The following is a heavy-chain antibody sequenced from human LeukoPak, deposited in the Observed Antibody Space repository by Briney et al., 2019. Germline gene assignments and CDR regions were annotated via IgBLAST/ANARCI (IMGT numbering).Heavy chain of an antibody. J-gene: IGHJ4*02. V-gene: IGHV3-30*02. CDR2: IRYDAINK. Sequence: GGSLRLSCAASGFTFSSYGMHWVRQAPGKGLEWVAFIRYDAINKYYADSVKGRFTISRDNSKNTLYLQMNSLRAEDTAVYYCAKGYCSSTSCLKTDWGQGALVTVSS. D-gene: IGHD2-2*01. CDR1: GFTFSSYG. CDR3: AKGYCSSTSCLKTD.